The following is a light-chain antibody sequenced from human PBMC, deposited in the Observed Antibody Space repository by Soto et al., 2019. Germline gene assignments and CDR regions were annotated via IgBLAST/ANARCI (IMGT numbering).Light chain of an antibody. Sequence: QAVVTQPPSASGTPGQRVTISCSGSRSNIGTNAVNWYQQLPGTAPKLLIYSNNQRPSGVPDRFSGSKSGTSASLAISGLQSEDEADYYCAAWDDSLNDVIFGGGTKLTVL. CDR1: RSNIGTNA. V-gene: IGLV1-44*01. J-gene: IGLJ2*01. CDR3: AAWDDSLNDVI. CDR2: SNN.